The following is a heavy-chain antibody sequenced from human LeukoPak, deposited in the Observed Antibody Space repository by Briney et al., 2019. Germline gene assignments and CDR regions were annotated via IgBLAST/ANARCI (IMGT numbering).Heavy chain of an antibody. CDR1: GFTFSTYE. V-gene: IGHV3-48*03. D-gene: IGHD2-2*02. CDR3: ARVQRYTSGQPFDY. J-gene: IGHJ4*02. Sequence: PAGSLRLSCAVSGFTFSTYEMTWVRQAPGKGLEWVSYISPSGDRMYYADSVKGRFTISRDNAKNALYLQMNSLRAEDTSVYYCARVQRYTSGQPFDYWGQGTLVTVSS. CDR2: ISPSGDRM.